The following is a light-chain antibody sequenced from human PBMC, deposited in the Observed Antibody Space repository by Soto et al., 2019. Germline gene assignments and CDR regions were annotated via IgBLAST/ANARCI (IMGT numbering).Light chain of an antibody. J-gene: IGKJ2*01. Sequence: EIGLTQSPGTMSLSPGERATLSCRASQSVSRDYLAWYQQKPGQAPRLLIYGASVRATGIPDRFSGSGSGTDFTLTISSLEPEDLAVYYCQQYGSSLFTFGHGTKLEIK. CDR1: QSVSRDY. CDR2: GAS. V-gene: IGKV3-20*01. CDR3: QQYGSSLFT.